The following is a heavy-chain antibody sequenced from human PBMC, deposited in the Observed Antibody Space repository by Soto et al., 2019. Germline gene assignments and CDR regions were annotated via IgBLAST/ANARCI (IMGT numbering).Heavy chain of an antibody. CDR1: GFTVSSNY. CDR2: IYSGGST. D-gene: IGHD2-2*01. J-gene: IGHJ4*02. Sequence: GGSLRLSCAASGFTVSSNYMSWVRQAPGKGLEWVSVIYSGGSTYYADSVKGRFTISRDNSKNTLYLHMSSLRAEDTAVYFCAKGVDGPHCTRTSCLFYFDYWGQGTLVTVSS. CDR3: AKGVDGPHCTRTSCLFYFDY. V-gene: IGHV3-53*01.